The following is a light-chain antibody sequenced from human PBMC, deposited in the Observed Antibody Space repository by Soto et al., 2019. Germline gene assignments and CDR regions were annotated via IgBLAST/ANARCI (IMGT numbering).Light chain of an antibody. J-gene: IGLJ3*02. CDR3: QVWDSRSEHWV. CDR1: NIGSKS. Sequence: SYELPQSPSVSVAPGQTARITCGGTNIGSKSVHWYQQKPGQAPVAVVYDDSDRPSGIPERFSGSNSGNKATLTISRVEAGDEADFYCQVWDSRSEHWVFGGGTKVTVL. V-gene: IGLV3-21*02. CDR2: DDS.